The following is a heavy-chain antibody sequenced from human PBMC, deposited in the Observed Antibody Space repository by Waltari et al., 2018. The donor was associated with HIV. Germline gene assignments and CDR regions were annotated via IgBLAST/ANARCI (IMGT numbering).Heavy chain of an antibody. J-gene: IGHJ4*02. CDR2: MKPNSGNT. D-gene: IGHD1-1*01. Sequence: QVQLVQSGAEVTKTGDSVKVSCKASGYTFTSHDINRARPDRGQGLEWMGRMKPNSGNTGYTQKFQGRVTMTRNTSTSTAYIEVSSLRSEDTAVYYCARRGRVSTGPCYFDYWGQGTLVTVSS. CDR3: ARRGRVSTGPCYFDY. V-gene: IGHV1-8*01. CDR1: GYTFTSHD.